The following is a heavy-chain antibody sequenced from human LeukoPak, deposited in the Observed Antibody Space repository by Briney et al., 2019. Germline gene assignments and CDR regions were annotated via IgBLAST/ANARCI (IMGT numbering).Heavy chain of an antibody. V-gene: IGHV4-59*01. CDR1: GGSIGYYY. Sequence: SETLSLTCTVSGGSIGYYYWSWIRQSPGKGLEWIGCIYYSGNTRYNPSLKSRVTISIDTSKNQFSLKLSSVTAADTAVYYCAKGDTAIVSYLDYWGQGSLVTVSS. CDR3: AKGDTAIVSYLDY. CDR2: IYYSGNT. J-gene: IGHJ4*02. D-gene: IGHD5-18*01.